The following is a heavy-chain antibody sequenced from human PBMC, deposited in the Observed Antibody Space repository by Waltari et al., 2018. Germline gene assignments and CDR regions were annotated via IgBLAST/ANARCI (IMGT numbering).Heavy chain of an antibody. CDR3: TSNSRGWFKH. V-gene: IGHV3-15*01. CDR1: GLTFGAAW. Sequence: QLVESGGGLVKPGGSLRLSCAASGLTFGAAWMSWVRQAPGKGPEWIGRIKSKSEGETTEYAASMRGRFTVSRDDSKDVVYLEMSRLELEDTALYYCTSNSRGWFKHWGQGTQVTVTS. CDR2: IKSKSEGETT. D-gene: IGHD2-21*01. J-gene: IGHJ5*02.